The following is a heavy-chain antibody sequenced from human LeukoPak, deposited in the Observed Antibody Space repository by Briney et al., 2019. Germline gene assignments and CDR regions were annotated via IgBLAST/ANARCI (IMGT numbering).Heavy chain of an antibody. CDR1: GFTFSTCA. CDR3: ARDYVVVIARTPEAFDI. CDR2: ISFDGSNE. D-gene: IGHD2-21*01. J-gene: IGHJ3*02. V-gene: IGHV3-30-3*01. Sequence: GSLRLSCAASGFTFSTCAMHWVRQAPGKGLEWVAIISFDGSNEYYADSVKGRFTISRDNSKNTLYLQMDSLRAEDTAVYYCARDYVVVIARTPEAFDIWGQGTMVTVSS.